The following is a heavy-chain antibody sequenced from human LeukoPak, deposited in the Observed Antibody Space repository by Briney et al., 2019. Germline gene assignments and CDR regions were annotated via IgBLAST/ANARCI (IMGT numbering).Heavy chain of an antibody. CDR2: IYHSGST. D-gene: IGHD6-6*01. J-gene: IGHJ5*02. V-gene: IGHV4-38-2*02. Sequence: KPSETLSLTCTVSGCSISSGYYWGWIRQPPGKGLEWIGSIYHSGSTYYNPSLKSRVTISVDTSKNQFSLKLSSVTAADTAVYYCAGSIAARWLVYNWFDPWGQGTLVTVSS. CDR1: GCSISSGYY. CDR3: AGSIAARWLVYNWFDP.